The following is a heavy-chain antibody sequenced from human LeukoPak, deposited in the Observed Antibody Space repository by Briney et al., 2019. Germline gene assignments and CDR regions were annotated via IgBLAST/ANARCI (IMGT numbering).Heavy chain of an antibody. J-gene: IGHJ5*02. CDR1: GYSISSGSY. D-gene: IGHD6-6*01. V-gene: IGHV4-38-2*02. Sequence: MPSETLSLTCTVSGYSISSGSYWGWIRQPPGKGLEWIGSIHHSGTTYYNSSLKSRVTILVDTSKNQFPVKLSSVTAADTAVYYCARGVGSSSPPSWGQGTLVTVSS. CDR2: IHHSGTT. CDR3: ARGVGSSSPPS.